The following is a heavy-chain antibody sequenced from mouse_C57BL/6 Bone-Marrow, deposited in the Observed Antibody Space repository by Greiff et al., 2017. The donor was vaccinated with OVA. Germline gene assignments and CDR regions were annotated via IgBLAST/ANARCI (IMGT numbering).Heavy chain of an antibody. V-gene: IGHV1-69*01. CDR2: IDPSDSYT. Sequence: QVQLQQPGAELVMPGASVKLSCKASGYTFTSYWMHWVKQRPGQGLEWIGEIDPSDSYTNYNQKFKGKSTLTVDKSSCTAYMQLSSLTSEDSAVYYCAREGFITTVVAPFDYWGQGTTLTVSS. J-gene: IGHJ2*01. CDR3: AREGFITTVVAPFDY. CDR1: GYTFTSYW. D-gene: IGHD1-1*01.